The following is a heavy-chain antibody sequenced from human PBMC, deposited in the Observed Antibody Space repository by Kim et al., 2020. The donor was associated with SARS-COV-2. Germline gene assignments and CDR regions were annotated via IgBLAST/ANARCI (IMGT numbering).Heavy chain of an antibody. D-gene: IGHD6-19*01. Sequence: GGSLRLSCAASGFTFDDYGMSWVRQAPGKGLEWVSGIYWNGGSTGYADSVKGRFTISRDNAKNSLYLQMNSLRAEDTALYYCARAVGGRRRWLVSWFDPWGQGKLVTVSS. CDR2: IYWNGGST. CDR1: GFTFDDYG. V-gene: IGHV3-20*04. J-gene: IGHJ5*02. CDR3: ARAVGGRRRWLVSWFDP.